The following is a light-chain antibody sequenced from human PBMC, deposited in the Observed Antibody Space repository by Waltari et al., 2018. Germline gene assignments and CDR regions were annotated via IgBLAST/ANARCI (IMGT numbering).Light chain of an antibody. CDR3: YSYAGTSTWV. J-gene: IGLJ3*02. V-gene: IGLV2-11*01. CDR2: NVD. Sequence: QAPNLLVYNVDTRPSGVPDRFAGAKSGNTASLTISGLQAEYESDYYGYSYAGTSTWVFGGGTKLTVL.